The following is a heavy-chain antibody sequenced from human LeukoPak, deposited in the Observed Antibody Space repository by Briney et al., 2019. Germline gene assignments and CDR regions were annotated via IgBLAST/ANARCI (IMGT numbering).Heavy chain of an antibody. V-gene: IGHV1-18*01. J-gene: IGHJ3*02. Sequence: GASVKVSCKASGYTFTSYGISWVRQAPGQGLEWMGWISAYNGNTNYAQKLQGRVTMTTDTSTSTAYMELRSLRSDDTAVYYCAREYCSGGSCYAPVAFDIWGQGTMVTVSS. CDR3: AREYCSGGSCYAPVAFDI. CDR1: GYTFTSYG. CDR2: ISAYNGNT. D-gene: IGHD2-15*01.